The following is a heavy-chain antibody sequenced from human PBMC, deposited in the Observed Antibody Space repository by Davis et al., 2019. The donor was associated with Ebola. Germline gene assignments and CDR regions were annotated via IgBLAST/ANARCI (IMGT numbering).Heavy chain of an antibody. CDR2: IYYTGNA. D-gene: IGHD3-10*01. CDR1: GVSISRHY. CDR3: SERGSSV. Sequence: PSETLSLTCTVSGVSISRHYWRWIRQPPGKSLEWIGSIYYTGNAYYNSSLASRATISFDTSKNQFSLKLTSVTAADTAMYYCSERGSSVWGQGTLVTVSS. V-gene: IGHV4-59*03. J-gene: IGHJ4*02.